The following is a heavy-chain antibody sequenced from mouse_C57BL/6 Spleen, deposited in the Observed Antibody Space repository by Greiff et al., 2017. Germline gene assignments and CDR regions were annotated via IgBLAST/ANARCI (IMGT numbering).Heavy chain of an antibody. J-gene: IGHJ3*01. V-gene: IGHV14-4*01. Sequence: VHVKQSGAELVRPGASVKLSCTASGFNIKDDYMHWVKQRPEQGLEWIGWIDPENGDTEYASKFQGKATITADTSSNTAYLQLSSLTSEDTAVYYCTVSQLRLRSPFAYWGQGTLVTVSA. CDR2: IDPENGDT. D-gene: IGHD3-2*02. CDR1: GFNIKDDY. CDR3: TVSQLRLRSPFAY.